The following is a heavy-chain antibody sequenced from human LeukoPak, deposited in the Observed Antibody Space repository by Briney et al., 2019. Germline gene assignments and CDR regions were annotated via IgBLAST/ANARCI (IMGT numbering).Heavy chain of an antibody. CDR1: GYTFTSYG. Sequence: GASVKVSCKASGYTFTSYGISWVRQAPGQGLEWMGWISAYNGNTNYAQKLQGRVTMTTDTSTSTAYMELRSLRSDDTAVYYCARENCSGGSCYPKIYYYYYGMDVWGQGTTVTVSS. J-gene: IGHJ6*02. V-gene: IGHV1-18*01. CDR3: ARENCSGGSCYPKIYYYYYGMDV. D-gene: IGHD2-15*01. CDR2: ISAYNGNT.